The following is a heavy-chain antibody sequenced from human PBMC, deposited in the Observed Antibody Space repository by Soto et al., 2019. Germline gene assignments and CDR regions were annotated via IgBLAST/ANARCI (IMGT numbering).Heavy chain of an antibody. D-gene: IGHD2-2*03. CDR1: GYTFTSYA. CDR3: ARDRRVDIVVVPAAIGWLDP. V-gene: IGHV1-3*01. J-gene: IGHJ5*02. Sequence: GASVKVSCKASGYTFTSYAMHWVRQAPGQRLEWMGWINAGNGNTKYSQKFQGRVTITRDTSASTAYMELSSLRSEDTAVYYCARDRRVDIVVVPAAIGWLDPWGQGTLVTVSS. CDR2: INAGNGNT.